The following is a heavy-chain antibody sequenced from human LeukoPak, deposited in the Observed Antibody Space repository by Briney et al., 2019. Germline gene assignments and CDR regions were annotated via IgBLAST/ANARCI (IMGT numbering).Heavy chain of an antibody. Sequence: PSETLSLTCTVSGYSISSGYYWGWIRQPPGRGLEWIGSIYHSGSVYFNPSLKSRVTISVDTSKNQFSLKLSSVTAADTAVYYCARGRGRYCSGGSCYPLDYWGQGTLVTVSS. D-gene: IGHD2-15*01. CDR2: IYHSGSV. J-gene: IGHJ4*02. CDR3: ARGRGRYCSGGSCYPLDY. V-gene: IGHV4-38-2*02. CDR1: GYSISSGYY.